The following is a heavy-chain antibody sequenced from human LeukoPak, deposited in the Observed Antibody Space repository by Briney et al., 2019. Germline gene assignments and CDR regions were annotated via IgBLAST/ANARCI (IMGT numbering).Heavy chain of an antibody. CDR2: INPNSGGP. V-gene: IGHV1-2*02. D-gene: IGHD6-19*01. Sequence: ASVNVSCKASGYTFTGYYIHWVRQAPGQGLEWMGWINPNSGGPKYAQKFQGRVTLTRETSIRTAYIELSSLTPAETALYLCATDGAVARTAYPEYGGQGTLVSVSS. CDR1: GYTFTGYY. J-gene: IGHJ4*02. CDR3: ATDGAVARTAYPEY.